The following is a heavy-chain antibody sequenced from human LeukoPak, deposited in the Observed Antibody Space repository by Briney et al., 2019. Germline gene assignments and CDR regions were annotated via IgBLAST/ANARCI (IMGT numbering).Heavy chain of an antibody. Sequence: GASVKVSCKASGGTFTSYDINWVRQATGQGLEWMGWMNPNSGNTGYAQKFQGRVTITRNTSISTAYMELSSLRSEDTAVYYCARGRRLLWFGELSNNWFDPWGQGTLVTVSS. CDR2: MNPNSGNT. D-gene: IGHD3-10*01. CDR3: ARGRRLLWFGELSNNWFDP. V-gene: IGHV1-8*03. J-gene: IGHJ5*02. CDR1: GGTFTSYD.